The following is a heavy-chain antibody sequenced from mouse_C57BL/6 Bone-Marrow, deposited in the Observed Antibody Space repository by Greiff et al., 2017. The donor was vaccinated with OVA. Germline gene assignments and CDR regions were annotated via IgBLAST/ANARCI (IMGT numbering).Heavy chain of an antibody. J-gene: IGHJ4*01. CDR2: IYPGSGST. CDR3: ARPYGYDNYYAMDY. CDR1: GYTFTSYW. V-gene: IGHV1-55*01. D-gene: IGHD2-2*01. Sequence: QVQLQQPGAELVKPGASVKMSCKASGYTFTSYWITWVKQRPGQGLEWIGDIYPGSGSTNYNEKFKSKATLTVYTSSSTAYMQLSSLTSEDSAVYYCARPYGYDNYYAMDYWGQGTSVTVSS.